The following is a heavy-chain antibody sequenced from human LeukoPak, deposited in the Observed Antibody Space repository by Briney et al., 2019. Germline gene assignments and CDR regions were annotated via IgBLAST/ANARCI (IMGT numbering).Heavy chain of an antibody. D-gene: IGHD2-2*01. J-gene: IGHJ4*02. CDR1: GFTFSSYW. V-gene: IGHV3-74*01. CDR2: IYSDGNTT. CDR3: ARDQGSTSRGIDY. Sequence: TGGSLRLSCAASGFTFSSYWMHWVRQAPGKGLVWVSRIYSDGNTTNYADSVKGRFTISGDNAKNTLYLQMNSLRAEDTAVYYCARDQGSTSRGIDYWGQGTLVTVSS.